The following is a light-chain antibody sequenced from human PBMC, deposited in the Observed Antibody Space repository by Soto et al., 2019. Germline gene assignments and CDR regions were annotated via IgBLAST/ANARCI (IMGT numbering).Light chain of an antibody. J-gene: IGKJ1*01. CDR3: QQSYSTPRT. CDR2: AAS. V-gene: IGKV1-39*01. Sequence: DIQMTQSPSSLSASVGDRVTITCRASQSISSYLNWYQQKPGKAPKLLIYAASSLQSGVPSRFSRSGSGTDFTLTISSLHPEDFATYYCQQSYSTPRTFGQGTKVDIK. CDR1: QSISSY.